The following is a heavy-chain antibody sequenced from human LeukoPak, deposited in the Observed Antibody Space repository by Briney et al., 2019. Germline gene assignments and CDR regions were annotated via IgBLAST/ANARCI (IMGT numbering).Heavy chain of an antibody. CDR1: GYTFTGYY. CDR3: ARELIAAACDY. CDR2: INPNSGST. J-gene: IGHJ4*02. Sequence: ASVKVSCQASGYTFTGYYMHWVRQAPGQGLEWMGWINPNSGSTNYAQKFQGRVTMTRDTSISTAYMELSRLRSDDTAVYYCARELIAAACDYWGQGTLVTVSS. D-gene: IGHD6-13*01. V-gene: IGHV1-2*02.